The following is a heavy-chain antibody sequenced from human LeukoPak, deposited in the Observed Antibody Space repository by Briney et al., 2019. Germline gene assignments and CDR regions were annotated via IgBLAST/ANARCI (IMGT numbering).Heavy chain of an antibody. CDR2: IYPGDSDT. V-gene: IGHV5-51*01. J-gene: IGHJ4*02. Sequence: GASLKISCKTSGYSFTTYWIGWVRQMPGKGLEWMGIIYPGDSDTRYSPSFQGQVTISADKSISTAYLQWSSLKASDTAVYYCARRGYSYAFDYWGQGTLVTVSS. CDR3: ARRGYSYAFDY. D-gene: IGHD5-12*01. CDR1: GYSFTTYW.